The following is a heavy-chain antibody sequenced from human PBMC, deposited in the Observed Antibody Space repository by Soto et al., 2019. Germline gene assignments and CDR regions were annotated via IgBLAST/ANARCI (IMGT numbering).Heavy chain of an antibody. V-gene: IGHV1-18*01. CDR2: MSAYNGNT. D-gene: IGHD7-27*01. Sequence: ASVKVSCKASGYTFTSYGISWVRQAPGQGLEWMGWMSAYNGNTNYAQKLQGRVTMTTDTSISTAYMELSSLTSEDAAVYYCTGGPPNWGFDSWGQGTPVTVSS. J-gene: IGHJ5*01. CDR1: GYTFTSYG. CDR3: TGGPPNWGFDS.